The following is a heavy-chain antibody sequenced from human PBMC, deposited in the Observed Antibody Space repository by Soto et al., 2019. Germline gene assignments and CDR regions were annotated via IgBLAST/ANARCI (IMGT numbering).Heavy chain of an antibody. CDR2: IWYDGSNK. D-gene: IGHD6-19*01. Sequence: PGGSLRLSCAASGFTFSSYGMHWVRQAPGKGLEWVAVIWYDGSNKYYADSVKGRFTISRDNSKNTLYLQMNSLRAEDTAVYYCARDPRSSGWYSNTDYYGMDVWGQGTTVTVSS. CDR3: ARDPRSSGWYSNTDYYGMDV. J-gene: IGHJ6*02. V-gene: IGHV3-33*01. CDR1: GFTFSSYG.